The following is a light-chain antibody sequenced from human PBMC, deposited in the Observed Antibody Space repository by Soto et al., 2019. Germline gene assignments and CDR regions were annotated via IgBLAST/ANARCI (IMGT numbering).Light chain of an antibody. CDR1: QSVSSS. J-gene: IGKJ5*01. CDR3: KKRSNWQIN. Sequence: FVVTQSQDSLAFSPWATATLSYRASQSVSSSVAWYKHKHGQSPRLVVYSGYKRSPGIKARFSGSGSGTDFTITISSIETEDFEVYYCKKRSNWQINCGNGKQLEIK. CDR2: SGY. V-gene: IGKV3D-11*02.